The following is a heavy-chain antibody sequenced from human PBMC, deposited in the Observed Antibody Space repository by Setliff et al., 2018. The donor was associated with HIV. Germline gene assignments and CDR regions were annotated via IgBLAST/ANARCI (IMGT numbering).Heavy chain of an antibody. CDR2: IYYSGST. D-gene: IGHD3-22*01. V-gene: IGHV4-39*01. CDR3: ARYQYYYDSSGYGRWFDP. Sequence: PLETLSLTCTVSGGSIGSSSYYWGWIRQPPGKGLEWIGNIYYSGSTYYNPSLKSRVTISVDTSENQFSLRLNSVTAADTAVYYCARYQYYYDSSGYGRWFDPWGQGTLVTVSS. J-gene: IGHJ5*02. CDR1: GGSIGSSSYY.